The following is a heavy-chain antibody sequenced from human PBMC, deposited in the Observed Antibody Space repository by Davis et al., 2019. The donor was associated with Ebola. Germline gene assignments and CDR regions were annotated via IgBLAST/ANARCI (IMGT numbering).Heavy chain of an antibody. CDR2: IYYSGST. V-gene: IGHV4-59*01. CDR1: GGSISSYY. J-gene: IGHJ6*02. Sequence: MPSETLSLTCTVSGGSISSYYWSWIRQPPGKGLEWIGYIYYSGSTNYNPSPNRRVTISVDTSKNHFSLKLSSVTAADTAVYYWARATFYYYYSMDVWGQGTTVTVSS. D-gene: IGHD1-1*01. CDR3: ARATFYYYYSMDV.